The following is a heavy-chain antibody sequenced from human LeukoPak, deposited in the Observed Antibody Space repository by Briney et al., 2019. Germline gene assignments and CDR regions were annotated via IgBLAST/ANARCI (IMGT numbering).Heavy chain of an antibody. CDR2: ISSGSTI. CDR1: GFTFSSYE. V-gene: IGHV3-48*03. D-gene: IGHD6-19*01. CDR3: ARESIAVAGAPSDY. Sequence: GGSLRLSCAASGFTFSSYEMNWVRQAPGKGLEWVSYISSGSTIYDSDSVKGRFTISRENAKNSLYLQMNSLRAEDTAVYYCARESIAVAGAPSDYWGQGTLVTVSS. J-gene: IGHJ4*02.